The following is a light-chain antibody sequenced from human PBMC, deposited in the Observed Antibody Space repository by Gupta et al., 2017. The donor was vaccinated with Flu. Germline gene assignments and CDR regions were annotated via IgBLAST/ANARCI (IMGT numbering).Light chain of an antibody. CDR3: LLFMGSGTWV. J-gene: IGLJ3*02. V-gene: IGLV8-61*01. Sequence: QPVVTQEPSFAVSPGGTVTLTCGLSSGSVSTRHFLNWYQQTPGQAQRTLIYSTHTRSSGVLDRFSGSIFGNKAARTIPGAQADDESHYYCLLFMGSGTWVFGGGTKLTVL. CDR1: SGSVSTRHF. CDR2: STH.